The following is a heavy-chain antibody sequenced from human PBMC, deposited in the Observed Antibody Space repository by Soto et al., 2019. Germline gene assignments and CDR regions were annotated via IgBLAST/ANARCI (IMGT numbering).Heavy chain of an antibody. Sequence: GGSLRLSCAASGFTFSSYGMHWVRQAPGKGLEWVAVIWYDGSNNYYADSVKGRFTISRDNSKDTLYLQMNSLRAEDTAVYYCARDRYYYDSSGYSFDYWGQGTLVTVSS. D-gene: IGHD3-22*01. CDR1: GFTFSSYG. CDR3: ARDRYYYDSSGYSFDY. CDR2: IWYDGSNN. J-gene: IGHJ4*02. V-gene: IGHV3-33*01.